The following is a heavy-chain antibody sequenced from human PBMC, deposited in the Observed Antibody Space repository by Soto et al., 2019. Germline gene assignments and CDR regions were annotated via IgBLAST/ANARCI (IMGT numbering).Heavy chain of an antibody. CDR1: GGSLSIGNYY. J-gene: IGHJ5*02. D-gene: IGHD1-1*01. Sequence: QVQLQESGPALVKPSQTLSLTCTVSGGSLSIGNYYWSWIRQYPGKGLEWIAYMYHNGNAYYNPSLKSRVTLSLDSSKNQFFLMLSSVTAADTAVYYCARQAGATENWFDPWGPGIRVTVSS. V-gene: IGHV4-31*03. CDR2: MYHNGNA. CDR3: ARQAGATENWFDP.